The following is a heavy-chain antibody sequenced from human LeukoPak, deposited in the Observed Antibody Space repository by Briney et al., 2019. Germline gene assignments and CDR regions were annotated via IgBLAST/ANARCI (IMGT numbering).Heavy chain of an antibody. CDR1: GFTFSSYA. V-gene: IGHV3-30-3*01. CDR2: ISYDGSNK. CDR3: ARGGPPYYYDSSGYYLDY. J-gene: IGHJ4*02. D-gene: IGHD3-22*01. Sequence: GGSLRLSCAASGFTFSSYAMHWVRQAPGKGLEWVAAISYDGSNKYYADSVKGRFTISRDNSKNTLYLQMNSLRAEDTAVYYCARGGPPYYYDSSGYYLDYWGQGTLVTVSS.